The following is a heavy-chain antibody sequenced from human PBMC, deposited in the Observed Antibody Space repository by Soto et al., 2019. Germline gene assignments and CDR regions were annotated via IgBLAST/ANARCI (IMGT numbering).Heavy chain of an antibody. CDR3: ARSPYYYDSSGYRPNDAFDI. CDR2: ISYDGSNK. CDR1: GFTFSSYA. D-gene: IGHD3-22*01. Sequence: PGGSLRLSCAASGFTFSSYAMHWVRQAPGKGLEWVAVISYDGSNKYYADSVKGRFTISRDNSKNTLYLQMNSLRAEDTAVYYCARSPYYYDSSGYRPNDAFDIWGQGTTVTVSS. J-gene: IGHJ3*02. V-gene: IGHV3-30-3*01.